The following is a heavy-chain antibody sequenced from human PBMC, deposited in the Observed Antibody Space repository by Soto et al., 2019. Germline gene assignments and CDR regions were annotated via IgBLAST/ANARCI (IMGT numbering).Heavy chain of an antibody. J-gene: IGHJ6*02. Sequence: RAGSMILSWSPAGFLVGSNCMSWASPAHGKGLEWVSVTYSGGSTYYADSVKGRFTISRDNSKNTLYLQMNSLRAEDTAVYYCARPGGTVTTPYYYGIDAWGQGTMVTVSS. CDR2: TYSGGST. V-gene: IGHV3-53*01. D-gene: IGHD4-17*01. CDR3: ARPGGTVTTPYYYGIDA. CDR1: GFLVGSNC.